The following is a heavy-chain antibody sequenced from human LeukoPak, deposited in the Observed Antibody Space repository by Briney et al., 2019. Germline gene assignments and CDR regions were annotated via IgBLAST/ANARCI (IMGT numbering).Heavy chain of an antibody. CDR2: IKQDGSEK. CDR3: ARGDYDFWSGYYGY. D-gene: IGHD3-3*01. V-gene: IGHV3-7*01. CDR1: GFTFSSYW. J-gene: IGHJ4*02. Sequence: PGGSLRLSCAASGFTFSSYWMSWVRQAPGKGLEWVANIKQDGSEKYYVDSVEGRFTISRDNAKNSLYLQMNSLRAEDTAVYYCARGDYDFWSGYYGYWGQGTLVTVSS.